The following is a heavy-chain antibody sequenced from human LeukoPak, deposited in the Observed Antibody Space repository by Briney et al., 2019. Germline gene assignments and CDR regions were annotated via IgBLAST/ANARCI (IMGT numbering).Heavy chain of an antibody. Sequence: PGGSLSLSCAASGFTFSSYGMHWVRQAPGKGLEWVAVIWYDGSNKYYADSVKGRFTISRDNSKNTLYLQMNSLRAEDTAVYYCAKAAYDFWSGFIMDYYYYMDVWGKGTTVTVSS. CDR2: IWYDGSNK. CDR3: AKAAYDFWSGFIMDYYYYMDV. CDR1: GFTFSSYG. J-gene: IGHJ6*03. D-gene: IGHD3-3*01. V-gene: IGHV3-33*06.